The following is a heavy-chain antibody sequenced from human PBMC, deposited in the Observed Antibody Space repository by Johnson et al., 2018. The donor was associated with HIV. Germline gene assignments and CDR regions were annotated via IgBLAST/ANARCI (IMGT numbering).Heavy chain of an antibody. D-gene: IGHD6-6*01. J-gene: IGHJ3*02. CDR1: GFTFSVYY. Sequence: EVQLVESGGGLVKPGGSLRLSCAASGFTFSVYYMSWIRQAPGKGLEWVGRIKSKTDGGTPDYAAPVKGRFTISRDDAKNTLYLQMSSLRAEDTAVYYCARDDSSSNGRALDIWGQGTMVTVSS. CDR3: ARDDSSSNGRALDI. V-gene: IGHV3-15*01. CDR2: IKSKTDGGTP.